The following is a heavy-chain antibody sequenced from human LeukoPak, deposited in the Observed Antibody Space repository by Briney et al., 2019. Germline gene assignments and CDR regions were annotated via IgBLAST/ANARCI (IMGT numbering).Heavy chain of an antibody. J-gene: IGHJ4*02. CDR2: ISGSGSYT. V-gene: IGHV3-23*01. CDR3: AKRRYDSSGHFDS. CDR1: GFTVSDYS. Sequence: GGSLRLSCAASGFTVSDYSMSWVRQAPGKVLEWVSAISGSGSYTDYADSVKGRFTISKDNSKNTLYMRMSSLRAEDTALYYCAKRRYDSSGHFDSWGQGTLVTVSS. D-gene: IGHD3-22*01.